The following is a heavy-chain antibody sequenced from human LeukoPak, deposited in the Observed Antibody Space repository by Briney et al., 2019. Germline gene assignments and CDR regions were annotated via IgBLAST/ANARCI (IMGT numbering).Heavy chain of an antibody. CDR1: GGTFSSYA. CDR2: ISAYNGNT. CDR3: ASSGGDSYAFDI. V-gene: IGHV1-18*01. D-gene: IGHD2-21*02. J-gene: IGHJ3*02. Sequence: GASVKVSCKASGGTFSSYAISWVRQAPGQGLEWMGWISAYNGNTNYAQHLQGRVTMTTDTSTSTAYMELRSLSSDDTAVYYCASSGGDSYAFDIWGQGTMVTVSS.